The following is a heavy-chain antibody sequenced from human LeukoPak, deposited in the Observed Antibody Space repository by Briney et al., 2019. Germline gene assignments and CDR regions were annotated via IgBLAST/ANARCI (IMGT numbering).Heavy chain of an antibody. CDR2: INYSGTT. Sequence: SETLSLTCSVSGDSFSSSSYYWGWIRQPPGNGLEWIVSINYSGTTYYNPSLNRRVTISVDTSKIQFSLRLSSVTVADTAVYYCARLSIVGATSSYYMDVWGKGTTVTVSS. D-gene: IGHD1-26*01. V-gene: IGHV4-39*01. CDR1: GDSFSSSSYY. CDR3: ARLSIVGATSSYYMDV. J-gene: IGHJ6*03.